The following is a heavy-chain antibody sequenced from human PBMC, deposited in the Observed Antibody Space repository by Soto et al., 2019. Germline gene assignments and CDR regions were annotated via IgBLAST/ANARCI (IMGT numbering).Heavy chain of an antibody. CDR1: GYTFTSYG. CDR3: ARVQYSSGWYAFDY. Sequence: ASVKVSCKASGYTFTSYGISWVRQAPGQGLEWMGWISAYNGKTNYAQKLQGRVTMTKDTSTSTAYMELRSLRSDDTTVYYCARVQYSSGWYAFDYWGQGTLVTVSS. CDR2: ISAYNGKT. J-gene: IGHJ4*02. V-gene: IGHV1-18*01. D-gene: IGHD6-19*01.